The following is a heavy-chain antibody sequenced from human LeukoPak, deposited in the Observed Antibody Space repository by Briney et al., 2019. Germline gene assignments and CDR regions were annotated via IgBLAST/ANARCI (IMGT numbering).Heavy chain of an antibody. Sequence: GGSLRLSCAASGFTFSSYSMNWVRQAPGKGLEWVSYISSSSSTIYYADSVKGRFTISRDNAKNSLYLQMNSLRVEDTAVYYCASSRYSSSSNFDSWGQGTLVTVSS. CDR2: ISSSSSTI. CDR1: GFTFSSYS. V-gene: IGHV3-48*01. J-gene: IGHJ4*02. D-gene: IGHD6-6*01. CDR3: ASSRYSSSSNFDS.